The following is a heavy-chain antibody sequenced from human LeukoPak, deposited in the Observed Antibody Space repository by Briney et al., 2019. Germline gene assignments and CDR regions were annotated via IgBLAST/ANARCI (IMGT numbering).Heavy chain of an antibody. CDR3: ARDPGIVGTTRWFDP. CDR2: ISAYNGNT. J-gene: IGHJ5*02. CDR1: GYTFTSYG. D-gene: IGHD1-26*01. V-gene: IGHV1-18*01. Sequence: ASVKVSCKASGYTFTSYGISWVRQAPGQGLEWMGWISAYNGNTNYAQKLQGRVTMTTDTSTSTAYMELSSLRSEDTAVYYCARDPGIVGTTRWFDPWGQGTLVTVSS.